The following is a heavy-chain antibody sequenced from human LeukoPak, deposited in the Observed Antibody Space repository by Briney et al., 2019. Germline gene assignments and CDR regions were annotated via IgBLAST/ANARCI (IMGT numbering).Heavy chain of an antibody. V-gene: IGHV3-64*04. CDR2: ISTNGGTT. J-gene: IGHJ6*02. CDR3: ARERDQRPYGMDV. CDR1: GFTFSSYG. Sequence: PGGSLRLSCSASGFTFSSYGLHWVRQAPGKGLEYVSAISTNGGTTYYADSVKGRFTISRDNSKNTLYLQMNSLRAEDTAVYYCARERDQRPYGMDVWGQGTTVTVSS.